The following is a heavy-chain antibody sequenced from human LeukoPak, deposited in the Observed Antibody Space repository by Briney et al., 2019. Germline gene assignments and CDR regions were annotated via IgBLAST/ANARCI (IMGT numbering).Heavy chain of an antibody. V-gene: IGHV1-69*04. CDR1: GGTFSSYA. D-gene: IGHD3-22*01. CDR2: IIPILGIA. Sequence: ASVKVSCKASGGTFSSYAISWVRQAPGQGLEWMGRIIPILGIANYAQKFQGRVTITADKSTSTAYMELSSLRSEDAAVYYCARALYYYDSSGYYHKAFDIWGQGTMVTVSS. J-gene: IGHJ3*02. CDR3: ARALYYYDSSGYYHKAFDI.